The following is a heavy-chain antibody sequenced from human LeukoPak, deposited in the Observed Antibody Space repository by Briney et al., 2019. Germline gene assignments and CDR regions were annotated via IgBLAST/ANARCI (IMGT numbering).Heavy chain of an antibody. D-gene: IGHD3-16*01. Sequence: SVKVSCKASGGTFSSYAISWVRQAPGQGLEWMGRIIPILGIANYAQKFQGRVTITADKSTSTAYMELSSLRSEDTAVYYCAREEGEGNWFDPWGQGTLVTVSS. CDR2: IIPILGIA. V-gene: IGHV1-69*04. CDR3: AREEGEGNWFDP. J-gene: IGHJ5*02. CDR1: GGTFSSYA.